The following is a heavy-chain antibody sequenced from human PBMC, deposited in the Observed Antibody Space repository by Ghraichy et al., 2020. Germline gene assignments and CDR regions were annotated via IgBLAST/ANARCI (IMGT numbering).Heavy chain of an antibody. J-gene: IGHJ6*02. V-gene: IGHV1-69*13. CDR3: ARDAIVATMQVGYYYYGMDV. Sequence: SVKVSCKASGGTFSSYAISWVRQAPGQGLEWMGGIIPIFGTANYAQKFQGRVTITADESTSTAYMELSSLRSEDTAVYYCARDAIVATMQVGYYYYGMDVWGQGTTVTVSS. CDR2: IIPIFGTA. CDR1: GGTFSSYA. D-gene: IGHD5-12*01.